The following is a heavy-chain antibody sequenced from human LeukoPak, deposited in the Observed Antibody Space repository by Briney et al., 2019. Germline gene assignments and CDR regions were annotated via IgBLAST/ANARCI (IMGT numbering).Heavy chain of an antibody. V-gene: IGHV1-69*05. D-gene: IGHD3-3*01. CDR2: IIPIFGTA. CDR1: GGTFSSYA. J-gene: IGHJ5*02. Sequence: SVKVPCKASGGTFSSYAISWVRQAPGQGLEWMGGIIPIFGTANYAQKFQGRVTITTDESTSTAYMELSSLRSEDTAVYYCARADYDFWSGYNNWFDPWGQGTLVTVSS. CDR3: ARADYDFWSGYNNWFDP.